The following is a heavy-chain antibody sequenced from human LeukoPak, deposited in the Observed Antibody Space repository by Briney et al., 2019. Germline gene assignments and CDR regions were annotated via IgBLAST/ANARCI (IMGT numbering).Heavy chain of an antibody. V-gene: IGHV4-59*12. Sequence: PSETLSLTCTVSGGSISSYYWSWIRQPPGKGLEWIGYIYYSGSTNYNPALKSRLTISVDTSKNQFSLKLSSVTAADTAVYYSARGSATGLAYWGQGTLVTVSS. CDR3: ARGSATGLAY. CDR2: IYYSGST. D-gene: IGHD1-1*01. J-gene: IGHJ4*02. CDR1: GGSISSYY.